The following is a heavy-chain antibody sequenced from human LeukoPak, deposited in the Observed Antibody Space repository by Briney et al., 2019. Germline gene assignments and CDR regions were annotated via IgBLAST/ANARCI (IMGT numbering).Heavy chain of an antibody. CDR3: ARVKTHYYESSAYPLGYFDS. CDR1: GFTFSSYW. D-gene: IGHD3-22*01. Sequence: PGGSLRLSCAASGFTFSSYWMHWVRQAPGKGLVWVSRLNTDGTSTRYADSVEGRFTISRDNAKSTVYLQMNGLRAEDTAVYYCARVKTHYYESSAYPLGYFDSWGQGTLVTVSS. J-gene: IGHJ4*02. CDR2: LNTDGTST. V-gene: IGHV3-74*01.